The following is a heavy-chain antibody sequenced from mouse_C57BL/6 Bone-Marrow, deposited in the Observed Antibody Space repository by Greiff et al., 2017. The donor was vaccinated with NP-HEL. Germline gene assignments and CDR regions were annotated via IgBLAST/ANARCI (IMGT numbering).Heavy chain of an antibody. CDR2: INYDGSST. D-gene: IGHD1-1*01. J-gene: IGHJ4*01. Sequence: EVQVVESEGGLVQPGSSMKLSCTASGFTFSDYYMAWVRQVPEKGLEWVANINYDGSSTYYLDSLKSRFIISRDNAKNILYLQMSSLKSEDTATYYCAREGYYYGSSYRNYAMDYWGQGTSVTVSS. CDR3: AREGYYYGSSYRNYAMDY. CDR1: GFTFSDYY. V-gene: IGHV5-16*01.